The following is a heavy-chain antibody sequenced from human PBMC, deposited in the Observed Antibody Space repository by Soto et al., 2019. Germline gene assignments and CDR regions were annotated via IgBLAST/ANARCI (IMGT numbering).Heavy chain of an antibody. J-gene: IGHJ5*02. D-gene: IGHD3-3*01. CDR3: ARGSIKFLFDP. V-gene: IGHV4-30-4*01. CDR1: EASISSRENY. CDR2: IAYTGST. Sequence: SETLGLTCTFSEASISSRENYWTWIRQPPGKDLEWIGYIAYTGSTHYNPSVRSRVIISMDTSKNQFSLQLSSLTAADTAVYYCARGSIKFLFDPWGQGTMVTVSS.